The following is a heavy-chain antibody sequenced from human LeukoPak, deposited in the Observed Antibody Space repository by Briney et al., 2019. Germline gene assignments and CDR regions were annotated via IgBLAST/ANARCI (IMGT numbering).Heavy chain of an antibody. J-gene: IGHJ5*02. Sequence: PSETLSLTCAVYGGSFSGYYWSWIRQPPGKGLEWIGEINHSGSTNYNPSLKSRVTISVDTSKNQFSLKLSSVTAADTAVYYCASCGSYYGSGLYNWFDPWGQGTLVTVSS. CDR3: ASCGSYYGSGLYNWFDP. D-gene: IGHD3-10*01. V-gene: IGHV4-34*01. CDR1: GGSFSGYY. CDR2: INHSGST.